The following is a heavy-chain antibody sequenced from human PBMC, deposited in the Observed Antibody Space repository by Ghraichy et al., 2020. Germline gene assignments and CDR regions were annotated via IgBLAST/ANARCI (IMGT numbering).Heavy chain of an antibody. CDR2: TGAGGSAI. CDR1: GFTFSNYE. CDR3: ARGGSSGWHFEF. J-gene: IGHJ4*02. D-gene: IGHD6-19*01. V-gene: IGHV3-48*03. Sequence: GGSLRLSCAASGFTFSNYEMNWVRQAPGKGLEWVSYTGAGGSAIYYADFVKGRFTISRDNAENSLFLQMNSLRAEDTAVYYCARGGSSGWHFEFWGQGTLVTVSS.